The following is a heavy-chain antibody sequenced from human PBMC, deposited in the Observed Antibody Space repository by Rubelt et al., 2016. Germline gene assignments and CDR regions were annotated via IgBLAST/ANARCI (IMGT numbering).Heavy chain of an antibody. CDR2: INTDGKST. CDR3: AREGSVTFDY. V-gene: IGHV3-74*01. CDR1: GFTFSTAW. D-gene: IGHD4-17*01. J-gene: IGHJ4*02. Sequence: EVQLVESGGGVVKPGGSLRLSCAASGFTFSTAWMSWVRQAPGKGLEWVSRINTDGKSTTYADSAKGRFTISRVNAKNTLYLQMNSLGAEDTAVYYCAREGSVTFDYWGRGALVTVAS.